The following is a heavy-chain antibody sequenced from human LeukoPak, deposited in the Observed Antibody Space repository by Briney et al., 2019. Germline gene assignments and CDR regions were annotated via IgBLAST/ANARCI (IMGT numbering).Heavy chain of an antibody. CDR1: GFTFGHYW. CDR2: INTDGSAI. J-gene: IGHJ4*02. CDR3: AKDTYYDSSGYPTYYFDY. V-gene: IGHV3-7*03. Sequence: PGGSLRLSCAASGFTFGHYWMTWVRQAPGKGLEWVANINTDGSAIFYADSVKGRFTISRENVKNSLSLQMNSLRVEDTAVYYCAKDTYYDSSGYPTYYFDYWGQGTLVTVSS. D-gene: IGHD3-22*01.